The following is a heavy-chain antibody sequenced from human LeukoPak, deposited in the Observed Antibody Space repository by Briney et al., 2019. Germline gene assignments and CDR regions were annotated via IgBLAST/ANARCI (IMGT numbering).Heavy chain of an antibody. J-gene: IGHJ3*02. V-gene: IGHV3-7*05. CDR1: GFTFSSNW. CDR3: ARWGTYSSSWLGAFDI. CDR2: IKQDGSEK. D-gene: IGHD6-13*01. Sequence: GGSLRLSCATFGFTFSSNWMSWVRQAPGKGLEWVANIKQDGSEKYYVDSVKGRFTISRDNAKNSLYLQMNSLRAEDTAVYYCARWGTYSSSWLGAFDIWGQGTMVTVSS.